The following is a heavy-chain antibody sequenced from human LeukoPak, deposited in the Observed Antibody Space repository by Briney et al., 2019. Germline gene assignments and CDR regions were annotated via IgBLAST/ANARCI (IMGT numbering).Heavy chain of an antibody. Sequence: ASVKVSCKASGYTFTGYYMHWVRQAPGQGLEWMGWMNPNSGNTGYAQKFQGRVTMTRNTSISTAYMELSSLRSEDTAVYYCARTHSSINWFDPWGQGTLVTVSS. J-gene: IGHJ5*02. CDR2: MNPNSGNT. D-gene: IGHD6-13*01. CDR3: ARTHSSINWFDP. CDR1: GYTFTGYY. V-gene: IGHV1-8*02.